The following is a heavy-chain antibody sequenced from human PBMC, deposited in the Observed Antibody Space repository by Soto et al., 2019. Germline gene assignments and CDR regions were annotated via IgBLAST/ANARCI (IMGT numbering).Heavy chain of an antibody. Sequence: GGSLRLSCAASGFTFSSYGMHWVRQTPDKGLEWVAVISHDGNQKYYADFAKGRFTISRDNARNTLHLQMNSLRPEDTAFFYCAKATFTTAIKCGVDSWGQGTLVTVYS. D-gene: IGHD2-21*02. CDR2: ISHDGNQK. CDR1: GFTFSSYG. V-gene: IGHV3-30*18. CDR3: AKATFTTAIKCGVDS. J-gene: IGHJ5*01.